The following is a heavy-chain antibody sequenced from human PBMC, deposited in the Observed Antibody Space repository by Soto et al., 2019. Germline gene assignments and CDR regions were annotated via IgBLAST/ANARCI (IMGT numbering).Heavy chain of an antibody. CDR2: IYYSGST. CDR3: ASHGDDYIWGSYRLYNWLAS. CDR1: GGSISSSSYY. Sequence: SETLSLTCTVSGGSISSSSYYWGWIRQPPGKGLEWIGSIYYSGSTYYNPSLKSRVTISVDTSKNQFSLKLSSVTAADTAVYYCASHGDDYIWGSYRLYNWLASSGQGSLVPVSS. D-gene: IGHD3-16*01. V-gene: IGHV4-39*01. J-gene: IGHJ5*01.